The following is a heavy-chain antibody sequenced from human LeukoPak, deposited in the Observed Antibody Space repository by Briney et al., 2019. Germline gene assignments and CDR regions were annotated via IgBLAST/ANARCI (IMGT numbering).Heavy chain of an antibody. CDR1: GGSITSGGDY. CDR2: ISYSGST. CDR3: ARDRIAGTTYYGMDV. V-gene: IGHV4-31*03. D-gene: IGHD1-7*01. J-gene: IGHJ6*02. Sequence: SSETLSLTCTVSGGSITSGGDYWNWIRQHPEKGLEWIGYISYSGSTKYNPSLESRVSISADTSKKQVSLKLTSVTAADTAVYHCARDRIAGTTYYGMDVWGQGTTVTVSS.